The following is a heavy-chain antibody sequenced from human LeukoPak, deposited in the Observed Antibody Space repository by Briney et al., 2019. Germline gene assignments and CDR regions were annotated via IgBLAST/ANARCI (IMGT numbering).Heavy chain of an antibody. J-gene: IGHJ4*02. CDR2: ISDYSGNT. Sequence: ASVKVSCKASGYTFTSYGISWVRQAPGQGLEWMGWISDYSGNTNYAQKFQGRVIMTTDTSTSTAYMELRSLRSDDTAVYFCARAGAALTTHFDDWGQGTLVTVSS. D-gene: IGHD4/OR15-4a*01. CDR3: ARAGAALTTHFDD. CDR1: GYTFTSYG. V-gene: IGHV1-18*01.